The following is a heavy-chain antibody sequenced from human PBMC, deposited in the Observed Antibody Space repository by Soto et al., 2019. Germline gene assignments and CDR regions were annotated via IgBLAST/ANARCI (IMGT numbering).Heavy chain of an antibody. V-gene: IGHV1-2*04. Sequence: GASVKLSCKASGYTFTCYYMHWVREARGQGLEWMGWINPNSGGTNYAQKFQGWVTMTRDTSISTAYMELSRLRSDDTAVYYCAIVPTSIGFYGIVVLGQGTTVTGSS. D-gene: IGHD2-15*01. CDR3: AIVPTSIGFYGIVV. CDR1: GYTFTCYY. J-gene: IGHJ6*02. CDR2: INPNSGGT.